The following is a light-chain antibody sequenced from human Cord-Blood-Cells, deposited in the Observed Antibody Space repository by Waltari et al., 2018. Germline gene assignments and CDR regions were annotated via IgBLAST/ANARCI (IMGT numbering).Light chain of an antibody. CDR3: QQYGSSPLT. J-gene: IGKJ4*01. CDR1: QSVSSSY. V-gene: IGKV3-20*01. Sequence: TQSPGTLSLSPGERATLSCSASQSVSSSYLAWYQQNPGQAPRLLIYGASSRATGIPDRFSGSGSGTDFTLTISRLEPEDFAVYDCQQYGSSPLTFGGGTKVEIK. CDR2: GAS.